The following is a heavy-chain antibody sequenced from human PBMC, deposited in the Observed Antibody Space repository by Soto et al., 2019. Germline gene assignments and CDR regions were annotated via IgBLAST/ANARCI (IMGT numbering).Heavy chain of an antibody. V-gene: IGHV1-69*01. D-gene: IGHD3-22*01. Sequence: QVQLVQSGAEVKKPGSSVKVSCKASGDTFSSYAISWVRQAPRQGLEWMGGIIPIFGTANYAQKFQGRVTITADESTSTAYIELSSLRSGDTAVYYCARDGSGYRSRASPMDVWGQGTTVTVSS. CDR1: GDTFSSYA. CDR2: IIPIFGTA. J-gene: IGHJ6*02. CDR3: ARDGSGYRSRASPMDV.